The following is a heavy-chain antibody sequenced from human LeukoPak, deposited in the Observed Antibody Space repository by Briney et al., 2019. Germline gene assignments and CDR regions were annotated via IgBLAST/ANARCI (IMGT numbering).Heavy chain of an antibody. CDR3: ARDCSGGSCITS. Sequence: ASVKVSCKPSGYTFTSYGISWVRQAPGQGLEWMGWISAYNGNTNYAQKLQGRVTMTTDTSTSTAYIELRSLRSYDTAVYYCARDCSGGSCITSWGQGTLVTVSS. V-gene: IGHV1-18*01. J-gene: IGHJ4*02. D-gene: IGHD2-15*01. CDR2: ISAYNGNT. CDR1: GYTFTSYG.